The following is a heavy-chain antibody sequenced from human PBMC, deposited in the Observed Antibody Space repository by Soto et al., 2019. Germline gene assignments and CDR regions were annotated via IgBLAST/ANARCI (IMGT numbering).Heavy chain of an antibody. CDR1: GFTFYTFA. J-gene: IGHJ4*01. V-gene: IGHV3-30-3*01. Sequence: QVQLVESGGGVVQPGRSLRLSCATSGFTFYTFAMHWVRQAPGKGLEWVAVMSYDGSKEDYADSVKGRFTISRDNSQKTLYLQMNSLKAEDTAVYYCARDRTYNYEHNGYFGHWGQGTLVTVAS. CDR3: ARDRTYNYEHNGYFGH. D-gene: IGHD3-22*01. CDR2: MSYDGSKE.